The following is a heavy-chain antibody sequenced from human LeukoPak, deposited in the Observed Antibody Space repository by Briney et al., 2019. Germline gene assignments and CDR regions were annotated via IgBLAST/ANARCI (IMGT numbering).Heavy chain of an antibody. J-gene: IGHJ4*02. CDR3: AKDTSIGRYCTNGVCSPFDY. D-gene: IGHD2-8*01. V-gene: IGHV3-23*01. CDR1: GFTFSSYA. CDR2: ISGSGGST. Sequence: GGSLRLSCAASGFTFSSYAMSWVRQAPGKGLEWVSAISGSGGSTYYVDSVKGRFTISRDNSKNTLYLQMNSLRAEDTALYYCAKDTSIGRYCTNGVCSPFDYWGQGTLVTVSS.